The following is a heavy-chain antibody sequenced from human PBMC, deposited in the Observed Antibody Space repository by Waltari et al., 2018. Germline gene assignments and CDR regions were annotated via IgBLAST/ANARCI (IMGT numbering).Heavy chain of an antibody. CDR1: GGSISSSSYY. Sequence: QLQLQESGPGLVKPSETLSLTCTVSGGSISSSSYYWGWIRQPPGKGLEWIGSIYYSGSTYYNPSLKSRVTISVDTSKNQFSLKLSSVTAADTAVYYCARRFFDWLTNSAEYFQHWGQGTLVTVSS. V-gene: IGHV4-39*01. CDR3: ARRFFDWLTNSAEYFQH. D-gene: IGHD3-9*01. J-gene: IGHJ1*01. CDR2: IYYSGST.